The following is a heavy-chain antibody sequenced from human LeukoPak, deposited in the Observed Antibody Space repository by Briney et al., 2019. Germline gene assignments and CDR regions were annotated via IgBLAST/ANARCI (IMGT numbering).Heavy chain of an antibody. CDR2: IRYDGSNK. V-gene: IGHV3-30*02. D-gene: IGHD4-17*01. J-gene: IGHJ4*02. CDR3: AKGTVTTSYFDY. Sequence: PGGSLRLSCAASGFTFSSYGTHWVRQAPGKGLEWVAFIRYDGSNKYYADSVKGRFTISRDNSKNTLYLQMNSLRAEDTAVYYCAKGTVTTSYFDYWGQGTLVTVSS. CDR1: GFTFSSYG.